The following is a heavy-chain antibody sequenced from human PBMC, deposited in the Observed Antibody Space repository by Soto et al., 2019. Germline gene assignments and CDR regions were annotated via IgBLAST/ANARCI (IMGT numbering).Heavy chain of an antibody. J-gene: IGHJ6*02. Sequence: SETLSLTCAVSGDSITSVGYSWSWIRQPPGKALEWIGYIYHTGTTYYTAALKCRVTISLDRSKNRISLSLNSVTAADPAVYYCAATVFGEYSHYALDVWGQGTTVTVSS. CDR3: AATVFGEYSHYALDV. V-gene: IGHV4-30-2*01. CDR2: IYHTGTT. CDR1: GDSITSVGYS. D-gene: IGHD3-3*01.